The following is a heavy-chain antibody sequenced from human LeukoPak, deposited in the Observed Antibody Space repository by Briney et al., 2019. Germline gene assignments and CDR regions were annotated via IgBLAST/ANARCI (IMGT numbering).Heavy chain of an antibody. V-gene: IGHV4-34*01. CDR1: GGSFSGYY. CDR2: INHSGST. CDR3: ARGPTPPAFDI. Sequence: SETLSLTCAVSGGSFSGYYWSWVRQPPGKGLEWIGEINHSGSTNYNPSLKSRVTISVDTSKNQFSLKLSSVTAADTAVYYCARGPTPPAFDIWGQGTMVTVSS. J-gene: IGHJ3*02.